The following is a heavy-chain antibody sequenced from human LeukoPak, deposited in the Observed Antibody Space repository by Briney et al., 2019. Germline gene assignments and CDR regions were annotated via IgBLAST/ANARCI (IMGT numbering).Heavy chain of an antibody. CDR2: IYYSGST. Sequence: PSETLCLNCTVSGGSISSYYWSWIRQPPGKGLERIGYIYYSGSTNYNPSLKSRVTISVDTSKNQFSLTLNSLTATDTAVYYCARESSDYGSGSLSGAFDIWGQGTMVTVSS. D-gene: IGHD3-10*01. CDR1: GGSISSYY. J-gene: IGHJ3*02. V-gene: IGHV4-59*01. CDR3: ARESSDYGSGSLSGAFDI.